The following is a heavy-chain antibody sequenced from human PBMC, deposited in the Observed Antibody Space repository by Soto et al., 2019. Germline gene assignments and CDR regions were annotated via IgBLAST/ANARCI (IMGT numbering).Heavy chain of an antibody. D-gene: IGHD4-17*01. V-gene: IGHV4-31*03. J-gene: IGHJ5*02. CDR1: GGSISSGGYS. Sequence: QVQLQESGPGLVKPSQTLSLTCTVSGGSISSGGYSWSWIRQHPGKGLEWIGYIYFSGSTYYNPSLQSRVTISVDTSKNQFSLKLSSVTAADTAVYYCARRTMSTVTTGPGWFDPWGQGTLVTVSS. CDR2: IYFSGST. CDR3: ARRTMSTVTTGPGWFDP.